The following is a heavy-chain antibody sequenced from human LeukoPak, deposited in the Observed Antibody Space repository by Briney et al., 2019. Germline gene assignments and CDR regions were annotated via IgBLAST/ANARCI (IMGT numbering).Heavy chain of an antibody. CDR2: ISSSSSYI. Sequence: PGGSLRLSCAASGFTFSIYSMNWVRQAPGKGLEWVSSISSSSSYIYYADSVKGRFTISRDNAKNSLYLQMNSLRAEDTAVYYCARDLYCSGGSCYVGFDYWGQGTLVTVSS. CDR1: GFTFSIYS. D-gene: IGHD2-15*01. J-gene: IGHJ4*02. CDR3: ARDLYCSGGSCYVGFDY. V-gene: IGHV3-21*01.